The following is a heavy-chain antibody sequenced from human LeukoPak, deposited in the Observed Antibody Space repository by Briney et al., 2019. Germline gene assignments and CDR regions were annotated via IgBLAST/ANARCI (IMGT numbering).Heavy chain of an antibody. Sequence: GGSLRLSCAASGFTFSSYGMHWVRQAPGKGLEWVAVISYDGSNKYYADSVKGRFTISRDNSKNTLYLQMNSLRAEDTAVYYCARSEAVAWSFDLWGRGTLVTVSS. CDR1: GFTFSSYG. V-gene: IGHV3-30*03. D-gene: IGHD6-19*01. CDR3: ARSEAVAWSFDL. CDR2: ISYDGSNK. J-gene: IGHJ2*01.